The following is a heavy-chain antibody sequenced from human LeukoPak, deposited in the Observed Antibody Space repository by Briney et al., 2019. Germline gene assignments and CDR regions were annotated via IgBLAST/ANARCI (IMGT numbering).Heavy chain of an antibody. CDR1: GGSISGYS. D-gene: IGHD1-14*01. Sequence: PSETLSLTCTVSGGSISGYSWSWIRQSAGKGLEWVGRVCTSGNTNYNPSFKSRVTMSIDTSKKQFSLKLSSVTAADTAVYYCARDNPPGPWGQGTLVTVSS. CDR2: VCTSGNT. V-gene: IGHV4-4*07. CDR3: ARDNPPGP. J-gene: IGHJ5*02.